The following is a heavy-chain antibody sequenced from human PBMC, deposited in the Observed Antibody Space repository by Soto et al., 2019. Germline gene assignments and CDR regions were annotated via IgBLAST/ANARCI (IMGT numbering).Heavy chain of an antibody. Sequence: QVQLVEAGGGVVQPGRSLRLSCAAAGFTFSSYGMHWVRQAPGKGLEWVAVIWYDGSNKYYADSVKGRFTISRDNSKNTLYLQMNSLRAEDTAVYYCARDSYGMDVWGQGTTVTVSS. CDR2: IWYDGSNK. V-gene: IGHV3-33*01. J-gene: IGHJ6*02. CDR3: ARDSYGMDV. CDR1: GFTFSSYG.